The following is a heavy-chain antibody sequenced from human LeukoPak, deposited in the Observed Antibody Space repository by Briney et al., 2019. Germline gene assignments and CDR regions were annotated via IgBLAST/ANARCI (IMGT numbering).Heavy chain of an antibody. V-gene: IGHV4-31*03. CDR3: ARGGGDLDAFDI. J-gene: IGHJ3*02. D-gene: IGHD2-21*02. CDR2: IYYSGST. Sequence: SQTLSLTCTVSGGSISSGGYYWRWIRQHPGKGLEWIGYIYYSGSTYYNPSLKSRVTISVDTSKNQFSLELSSVTAADTAVYYCARGGGDLDAFDIWGQGTMVTVSS. CDR1: GGSISSGGYY.